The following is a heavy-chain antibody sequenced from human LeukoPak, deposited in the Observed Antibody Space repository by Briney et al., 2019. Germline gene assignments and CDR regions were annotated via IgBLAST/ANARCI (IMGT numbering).Heavy chain of an antibody. D-gene: IGHD2-2*02. Sequence: TSVKVSCKASGYTFTSYDINWVRQATGQGLEWMGWMNPNSGNTGYAQQFQGRVTMTRNTSISTAYMELSSLRSEDTAVYYCARGDIVVVPAAIPALYNWFDPWGQGTLVTVSS. CDR3: ARGDIVVVPAAIPALYNWFDP. CDR1: GYTFTSYD. J-gene: IGHJ5*02. CDR2: MNPNSGNT. V-gene: IGHV1-8*01.